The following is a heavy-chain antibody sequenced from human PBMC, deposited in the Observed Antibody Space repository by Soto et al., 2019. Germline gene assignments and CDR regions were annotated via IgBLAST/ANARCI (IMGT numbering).Heavy chain of an antibody. Sequence: SETLSLTCTVSGGSVSSGSYYWSWIRQPPGKGLEWIGYIYYSGSTNYNPSLKSRVTISVDTSKNQFSLKLSSVTAADTAVYYCARGLIAVAGYYFDYWGQGTLVTVS. J-gene: IGHJ4*02. CDR2: IYYSGST. D-gene: IGHD6-19*01. CDR3: ARGLIAVAGYYFDY. V-gene: IGHV4-61*01. CDR1: GGSVSSGSYY.